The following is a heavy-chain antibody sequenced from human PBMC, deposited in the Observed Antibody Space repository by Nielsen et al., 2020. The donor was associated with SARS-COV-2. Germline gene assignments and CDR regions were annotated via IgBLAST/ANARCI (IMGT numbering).Heavy chain of an antibody. CDR3: ARSGELGYYFDY. V-gene: IGHV4-4*02. Sequence: WIRQPPGKGLEWIGEIYHSGSTNYNPSLKSRVTISVDKSKNQFSLKLSSVTAADTAVYYCARSGELGYYFDYWGQGTLVTVSS. CDR2: IYHSGST. J-gene: IGHJ4*02. D-gene: IGHD3-10*01.